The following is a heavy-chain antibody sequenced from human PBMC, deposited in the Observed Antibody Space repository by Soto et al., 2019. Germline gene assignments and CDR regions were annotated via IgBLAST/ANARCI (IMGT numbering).Heavy chain of an antibody. CDR2: IYYSGST. CDR1: RGSISGYY. Sequence: SETLSLTCTVSRGSISGYYWNWIRQPPGKGLEWIGYIYYSGSTSYNPSLKSPVTISLDASKNQFSLKLSSMTAADTAVYYCARLARIAARLTFDYWGQGTLVTVSS. J-gene: IGHJ4*02. CDR3: ARLARIAARLTFDY. V-gene: IGHV4-59*08. D-gene: IGHD6-6*01.